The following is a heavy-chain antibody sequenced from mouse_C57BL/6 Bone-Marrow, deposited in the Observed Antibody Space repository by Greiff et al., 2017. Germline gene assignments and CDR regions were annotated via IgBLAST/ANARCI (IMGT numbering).Heavy chain of an antibody. Sequence: QVQLQQSGAELARPGASVKMSCKASGYTFTSYTMHWVKQRPGQGLEWIGYINPSSGYTKYNQKFKDKATLTADKSSSTAYMQLSSLTSEDSAVYYCGRSETAQALDYWGQGTTLTVSS. CDR1: GYTFTSYT. CDR3: GRSETAQALDY. CDR2: INPSSGYT. D-gene: IGHD3-2*02. V-gene: IGHV1-4*01. J-gene: IGHJ2*01.